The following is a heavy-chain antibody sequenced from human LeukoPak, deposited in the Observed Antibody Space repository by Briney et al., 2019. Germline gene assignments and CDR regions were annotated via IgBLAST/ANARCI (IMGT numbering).Heavy chain of an antibody. CDR1: GGTFSNYA. V-gene: IGHV1-69*05. Sequence: SVKVSCKASGGTFSNYAISWVRQAPGQGLEWMGGIIPIFGTANYAQKFQGRVTITTDESTSTAYMELSSLRSEDTAVYYCATSYDSSGYIHYWGQGTLVTVSS. J-gene: IGHJ4*02. D-gene: IGHD3-22*01. CDR3: ATSYDSSGYIHY. CDR2: IIPIFGTA.